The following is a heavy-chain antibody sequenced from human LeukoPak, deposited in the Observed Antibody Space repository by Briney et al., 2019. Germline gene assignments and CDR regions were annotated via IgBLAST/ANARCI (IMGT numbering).Heavy chain of an antibody. CDR2: IYTSGST. J-gene: IGHJ4*02. CDR3: ARDYGSGSGFDY. D-gene: IGHD3-10*01. V-gene: IGHV4-61*02. Sequence: SETLSLTCTVSGGSLSSGSYYWSWVRQPAGTGLEWIGRIYTSGSTNYNPSLKSRVTISVDTSKNQFSLKLSSVTAADTAVYYCARDYGSGSGFDYWGQGTLVTVSP. CDR1: GGSLSSGSYY.